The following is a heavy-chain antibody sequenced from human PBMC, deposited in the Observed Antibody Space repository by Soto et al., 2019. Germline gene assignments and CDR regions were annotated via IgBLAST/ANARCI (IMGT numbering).Heavy chain of an antibody. CDR2: ISWNSASI. J-gene: IGHJ6*02. V-gene: IGHV3-9*01. CDR3: AKDPPWTVGPLAMDV. Sequence: PGGSLRLSCAASGFTFDDYAMHWVRQAPGKGLEWVSGISWNSASIGYADSVKGRFTTSRDNAKNSLYLEMDSLRVEDTAVYYCAKDPPWTVGPLAMDVWGQGTTVTVSS. D-gene: IGHD1-26*01. CDR1: GFTFDDYA.